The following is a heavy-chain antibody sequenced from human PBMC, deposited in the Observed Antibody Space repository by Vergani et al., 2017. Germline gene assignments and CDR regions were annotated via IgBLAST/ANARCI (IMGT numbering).Heavy chain of an antibody. D-gene: IGHD3-10*01. J-gene: IGHJ4*02. CDR2: IYHSGST. Sequence: QVQLQESGPGLVKPSETLSLTCAVSGYSISSGYYLGWIRQPPGKGLEWIGSIYHSGSTYYNPSLKSRVTISVDTSKNQFSLKLSSVTAADTAVYYCARAGGGYYYFDYWGQGTLVTVSS. CDR3: ARAGGGYYYFDY. V-gene: IGHV4-38-2*01. CDR1: GYSISSGYY.